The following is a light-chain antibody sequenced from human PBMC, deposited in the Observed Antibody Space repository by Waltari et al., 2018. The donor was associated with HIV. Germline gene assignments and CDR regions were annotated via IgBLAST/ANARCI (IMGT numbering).Light chain of an antibody. CDR3: CSYAGSGTWV. V-gene: IGLV2-23*02. CDR1: SNDVGSYNL. CDR2: EVT. Sequence: QSALTQPASVSGSPGQSITISCAGASNDVGSYNLVSWYQQHPGKAPQRMIYEVTKRTSGDSQRFSGAKSGNMASLTISGLQGEDEADYYCCSYAGSGTWVCGGGTKVTVL. J-gene: IGLJ3*02.